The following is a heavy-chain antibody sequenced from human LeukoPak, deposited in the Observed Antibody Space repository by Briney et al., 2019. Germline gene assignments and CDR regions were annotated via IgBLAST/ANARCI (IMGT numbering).Heavy chain of an antibody. J-gene: IGHJ5*02. D-gene: IGHD4-17*01. CDR3: TRTNYGEYNWFDP. Sequence: SETLSLTCTVSGGSVSSGSYYWSWIRQPPGQGLEWIGSVYYSGSTKYSPSLKRRVTMSVDTSKNQFSLKVTSVTAADTAVYYCTRTNYGEYNWFDPWGQGTLVTVSS. V-gene: IGHV4-61*01. CDR2: VYYSGST. CDR1: GGSVSSGSYY.